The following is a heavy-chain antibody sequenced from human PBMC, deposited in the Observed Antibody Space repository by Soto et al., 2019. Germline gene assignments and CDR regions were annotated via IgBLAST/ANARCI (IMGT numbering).Heavy chain of an antibody. J-gene: IGHJ4*02. CDR1: GFTYSSYA. CDR3: ARGLREVDY. Sequence: GGSLRLSCAASGFTYSSYAMSWIRQAPGKGLEWVSGISGGGDSTYYADSVKGRFTISRDNSKNTLYLQMNSLRAEDTAVYYCARGLREVDYWGQGTLVTVSS. CDR2: ISGGGDST. V-gene: IGHV3-23*01.